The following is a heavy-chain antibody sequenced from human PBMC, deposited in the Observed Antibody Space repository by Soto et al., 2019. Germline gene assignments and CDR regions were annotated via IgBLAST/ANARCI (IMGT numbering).Heavy chain of an antibody. Sequence: QLQLQESGPGLVKPSETLSLTCTVSGGSISSSSYYWGWIRQPPGKGLEWIGSIYYSGSTYYNPSLKSRATIAVDTSKNQFSPKLSSVTAADTAVYYCARIASDLAIWFGGGIDYWGQGTLVTVSS. CDR3: ARIASDLAIWFGGGIDY. D-gene: IGHD3-10*01. CDR1: GGSISSSSYY. V-gene: IGHV4-39*01. CDR2: IYYSGST. J-gene: IGHJ4*02.